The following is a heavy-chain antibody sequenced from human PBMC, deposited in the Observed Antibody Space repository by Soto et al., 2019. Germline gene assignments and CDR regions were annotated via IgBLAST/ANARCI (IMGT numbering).Heavy chain of an antibody. D-gene: IGHD2-8*01. J-gene: IGHJ4*02. CDR2: IRSKAYGGTT. V-gene: IGHV3-49*04. CDR1: GFPFSAYN. Sequence: PGGSLRLSCTGSGFPFSAYNINWVLQAPGKGLEWVGFIRSKAYGGTTEYAAPVKGRFTISRDDSKSIAYLQMNSLKTEDTAVYYCTAGKLYPSLDFDYWGQGTLVTVSS. CDR3: TAGKLYPSLDFDY.